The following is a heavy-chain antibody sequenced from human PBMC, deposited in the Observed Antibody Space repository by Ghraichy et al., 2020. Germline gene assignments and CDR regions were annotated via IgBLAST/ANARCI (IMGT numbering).Heavy chain of an antibody. CDR2: INHSGST. Sequence: SETLSLTCAVYGGSFSGYYWSWIRQPPGKGLEWIGEINHSGSTNYNPSLKSRVTISVDTSKNQFSLKLSSVTAADTAVYYCACLYYYDSSGYFIDYWGQGTLITFSS. CDR1: GGSFSGYY. J-gene: IGHJ4*02. V-gene: IGHV4-34*01. CDR3: ACLYYYDSSGYFIDY. D-gene: IGHD3-22*01.